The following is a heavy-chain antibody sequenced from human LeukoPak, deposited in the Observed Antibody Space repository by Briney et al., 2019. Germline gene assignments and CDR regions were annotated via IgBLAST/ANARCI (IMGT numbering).Heavy chain of an antibody. J-gene: IGHJ4*02. D-gene: IGHD6-13*01. CDR3: ARVWSPPYTSSWPDYFDY. CDR1: GFTFSSYA. V-gene: IGHV3-21*01. CDR2: ISSSSSYI. Sequence: GGSLRLSCAASGFTFSSYAMSWVRQPPGKGLEWVSSISSSSSYIYYADSVKGRFTISRDNAKNSLYLQMNSLRAEDTAVYYCARVWSPPYTSSWPDYFDYWGQGTLVTVSS.